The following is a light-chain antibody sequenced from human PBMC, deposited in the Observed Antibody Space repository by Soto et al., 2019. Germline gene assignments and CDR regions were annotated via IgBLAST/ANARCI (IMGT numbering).Light chain of an antibody. CDR1: QSVINSF. V-gene: IGKV3-20*01. CDR3: HQYGSAPLWT. Sequence: EIVLTQSPDTLSLSPGERATLSCRASQSVINSFLAWYLQKPGQAPRLLIYGASTRATGVPDRFSGSGSGADFTLTISRLEPEDFAVYYCHQYGSAPLWTFGQGTKVEIK. CDR2: GAS. J-gene: IGKJ1*01.